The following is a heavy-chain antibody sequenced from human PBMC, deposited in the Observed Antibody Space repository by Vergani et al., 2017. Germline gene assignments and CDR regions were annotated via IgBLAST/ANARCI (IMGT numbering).Heavy chain of an antibody. V-gene: IGHV3-21*01. CDR3: ARYNAEPYFDY. J-gene: IGHJ4*02. Sequence: EVQLVESGGGLVQPGGSLRLSCAASEFTFSSYSMNWVRQAPGKGLEWVSSISSSSSYIYYADSVKGRFTISRDNAKNSLYLQMNSLRAEDTAVYYCARYNAEPYFDYWGQGTLVTVSS. CDR2: ISSSSSYI. D-gene: IGHD5-24*01. CDR1: EFTFSSYS.